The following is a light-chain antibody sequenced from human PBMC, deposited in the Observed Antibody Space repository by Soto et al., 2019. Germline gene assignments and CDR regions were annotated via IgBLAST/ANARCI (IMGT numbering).Light chain of an antibody. CDR2: DVS. J-gene: IGLJ2*01. V-gene: IGLV2-14*01. CDR1: SSDVGGYDY. CDR3: SSYASSSTLV. Sequence: QSALTQPASVSGSPGQSITISCTGTSSDVGGYDYVSWYQQHPGKVPKLMIYDVSSRPSGVSNRFSGSKSGNTASLTISGLQAEDEADYDCSSYASSSTLVFGGGTKLTVL.